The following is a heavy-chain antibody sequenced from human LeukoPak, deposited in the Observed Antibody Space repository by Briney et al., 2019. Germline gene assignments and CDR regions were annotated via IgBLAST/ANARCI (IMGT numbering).Heavy chain of an antibody. D-gene: IGHD1-26*01. CDR1: GGSISTNSYY. CDR2: IYYSGST. J-gene: IGHJ4*02. CDR3: ARLIVGATWYYFDY. V-gene: IGHV4-61*05. Sequence: KPSETLSLTCTVSGGSISTNSYYWGWIRQPPGKGLEWIGYIYYSGSTNYNPSLKSRVTISVDTSKNQFSLKLSSVTAADTAVYYCARLIVGATWYYFDYWGQGTLVTVSS.